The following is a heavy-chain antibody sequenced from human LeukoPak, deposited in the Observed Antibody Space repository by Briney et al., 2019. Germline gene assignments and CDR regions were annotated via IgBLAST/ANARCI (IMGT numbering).Heavy chain of an antibody. J-gene: IGHJ4*02. Sequence: PGGSLRLSCAASGFTFSSYAMHWVRQAPGKGLEWVAVISYDGSNKYYADSVKGRFTISRDNSKNTLYLQMNSLRAEDTAVYYCAESGPGPSTYYYDSSGYYQIDYWGQGTLVTVSS. CDR3: AESGPGPSTYYYDSSGYYQIDY. CDR2: ISYDGSNK. V-gene: IGHV3-30-3*01. D-gene: IGHD3-22*01. CDR1: GFTFSSYA.